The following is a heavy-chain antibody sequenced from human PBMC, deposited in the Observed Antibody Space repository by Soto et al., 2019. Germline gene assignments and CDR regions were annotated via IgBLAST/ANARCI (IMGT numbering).Heavy chain of an antibody. CDR2: IDHGGST. CDR3: SRVGPWVPYYYDSSPYTFENLFAP. D-gene: IGHD3-22*01. V-gene: IGHV4-38-2*01. Sequence: SETLSLTCAVSGYSISSGYYWGWLRQPPGKGLEWIGSIDHGGSTYYNPALNSRVTLSIDMTNNHVSLILNSVTAADTAVYYCSRVGPWVPYYYDSSPYTFENLFAPWGQGTLVTVSS. CDR1: GYSISSGYY. J-gene: IGHJ5*02.